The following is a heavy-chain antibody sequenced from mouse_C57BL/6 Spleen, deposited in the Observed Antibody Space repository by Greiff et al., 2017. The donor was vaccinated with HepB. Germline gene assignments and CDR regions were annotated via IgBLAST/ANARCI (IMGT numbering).Heavy chain of an antibody. CDR3: ARNLAYYSNLYYAMDY. CDR1: GFSLTSYG. D-gene: IGHD2-5*01. Sequence: VKVVESGPGLVQPSQSLSITCTVSGFSLTSYGVHWVRQSPGKGLEWLGVIWSGGSTDYNAAFISRLSISKDNSKSQVFFKMNSLQADDTAIYYCARNLAYYSNLYYAMDYWGQGTSVTVSS. CDR2: IWSGGST. J-gene: IGHJ4*01. V-gene: IGHV2-2*01.